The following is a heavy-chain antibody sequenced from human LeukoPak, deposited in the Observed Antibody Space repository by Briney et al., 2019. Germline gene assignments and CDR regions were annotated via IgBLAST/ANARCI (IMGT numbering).Heavy chain of an antibody. CDR3: ASGDDYGDYFPSFDY. CDR2: ISAYNGNT. CDR1: GYTFTSYG. J-gene: IGHJ4*02. D-gene: IGHD4-17*01. V-gene: IGHV1-18*01. Sequence: ASVKVSCKASGYTFTSYGISWVRQAPGQGLEWMGWISAYNGNTNYAQKLQGRVTMTTDTSTGTAYMGLRSLRSDDTAVYYCASGDDYGDYFPSFDYWGQGTLVTVSS.